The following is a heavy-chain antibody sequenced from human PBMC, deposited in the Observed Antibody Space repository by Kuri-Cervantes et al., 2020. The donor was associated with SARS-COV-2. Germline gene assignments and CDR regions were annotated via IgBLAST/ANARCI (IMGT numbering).Heavy chain of an antibody. J-gene: IGHJ3*02. D-gene: IGHD6-13*01. V-gene: IGHV3-30*02. Sequence: GESLKISCAASGFTFSSYGMHWVRQAPGKGLEWVAFIRYDGSNKYYADSVKGRFTISRDNAKNSLYLQMNSLKTEDTAVYYCTRDLASSSWYFVNDAFDIWGQGTMVTVSS. CDR2: IRYDGSNK. CDR1: GFTFSSYG. CDR3: TRDLASSSWYFVNDAFDI.